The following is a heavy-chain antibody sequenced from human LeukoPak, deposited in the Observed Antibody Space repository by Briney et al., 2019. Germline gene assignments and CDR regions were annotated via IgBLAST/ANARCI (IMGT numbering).Heavy chain of an antibody. J-gene: IGHJ4*02. CDR2: ISGSGGST. V-gene: IGHV3-23*01. Sequence: GGSLRLSCAASGFTFSSYAMSWVRQAPGKGLEWVSAISGSGGSTYYADSVKGRFTISRDNSKNTLYLQMNSLRAEDTAVYYCANLMYDYVWGSYRLPSLDGDYWGQGTLVTVSS. CDR1: GFTFSSYA. CDR3: ANLMYDYVWGSYRLPSLDGDY. D-gene: IGHD3-16*02.